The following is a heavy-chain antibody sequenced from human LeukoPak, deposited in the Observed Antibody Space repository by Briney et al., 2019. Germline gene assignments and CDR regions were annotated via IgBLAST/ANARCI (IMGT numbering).Heavy chain of an antibody. CDR2: IYYSGST. CDR1: GGSISSYY. J-gene: IGHJ1*01. CDR3: ASFSSSWYLRYFQH. Sequence: SETLSLTCTVSGGSISSYYWSWTRQPPGKGLEWIGYIYYSGSTNYNPSLKSRVTISVDTSKNQFSLKLSSVTAADTAVYYCASFSSSWYLRYFQHWGQGTLVTVSS. D-gene: IGHD6-13*01. V-gene: IGHV4-59*01.